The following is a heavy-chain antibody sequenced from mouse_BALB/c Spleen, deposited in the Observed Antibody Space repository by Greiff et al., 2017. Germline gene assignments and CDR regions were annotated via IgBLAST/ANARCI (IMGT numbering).Heavy chain of an antibody. CDR3: ARQSRFSLPTEGYAMDY. J-gene: IGHJ4*01. D-gene: IGHD5-1*01. CDR1: GYTFTDYN. Sequence: EVQLQQSGPELVKPGASVKISCKASGYTFTDYNMHWVKQSHGKSLEWIGYIYPYNGGTGYNQKFKSKATLTVDNSSSTAYMELRSLTSEDSAVYYCARQSRFSLPTEGYAMDYWGQGTSVTVSS. V-gene: IGHV1S29*02. CDR2: IYPYNGGT.